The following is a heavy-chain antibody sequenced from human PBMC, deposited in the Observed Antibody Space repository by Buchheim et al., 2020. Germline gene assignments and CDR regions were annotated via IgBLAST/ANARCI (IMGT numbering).Heavy chain of an antibody. D-gene: IGHD2-15*01. CDR1: GGSFSGYY. V-gene: IGHV4-34*01. Sequence: QVQLQQWGAGLLKPSETLSLTCAVYGGSFSGYYWSWIRQPPGKGLEWIGEINHSGSTNYNPSLKSRVTISVDTSQNKFSLKLSSVTAADTAVYYCARMGIEVVAAIDYWGQGTL. CDR3: ARMGIEVVAAIDY. CDR2: INHSGST. J-gene: IGHJ4*02.